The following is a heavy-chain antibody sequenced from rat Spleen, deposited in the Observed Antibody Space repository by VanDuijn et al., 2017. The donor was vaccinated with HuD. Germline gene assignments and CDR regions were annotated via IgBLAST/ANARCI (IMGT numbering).Heavy chain of an antibody. Sequence: VQLVESGGALVHPGGPLKLSCTAPGFTSNNLARHWTRRAPTKGLEWFASISPSGGSTYYNSALKSRLSISRDTSKSQVFLKMNSLQTEDTAMYFCARSGADWGQGVMVTVSS. CDR2: ISPSGGST. J-gene: IGHJ2*01. D-gene: IGHD1-4*01. V-gene: IGHV2S12*01. CDR1: GFTSNNLA. CDR3: ARSGAD.